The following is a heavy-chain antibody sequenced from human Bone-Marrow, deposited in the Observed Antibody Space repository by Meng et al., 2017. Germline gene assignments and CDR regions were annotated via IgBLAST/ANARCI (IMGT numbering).Heavy chain of an antibody. V-gene: IGHV1-8*01. CDR1: GYTFTSHV. D-gene: IGHD3-22*01. Sequence: VQRGRSGGGLKKRGASVRVSCKASGYTFTSHVINRVLQATGKGLEWMVWMNPNSGNTGYAQKFQGRVTMTRNTSISTAYMELSSLRSEDTAVYYCARFLNYYDSSGYYWWGQGTLVTVSS. CDR2: MNPNSGNT. J-gene: IGHJ4*02. CDR3: ARFLNYYDSSGYYW.